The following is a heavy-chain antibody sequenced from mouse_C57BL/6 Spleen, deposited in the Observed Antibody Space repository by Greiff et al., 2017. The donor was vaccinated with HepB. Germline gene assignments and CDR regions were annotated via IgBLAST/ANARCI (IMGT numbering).Heavy chain of an antibody. J-gene: IGHJ2*01. Sequence: QVQLKQSGAELVRPGASVTLSCKASGYTFTDYEMHWVKQTPVHGLEWIGAIDPETGGTAYNQKFKGKAILTADKSSSTAYMELRSLTSEDSAVYYCTRGEYGNYASDYWGQGTTLTVSS. CDR2: IDPETGGT. D-gene: IGHD2-1*01. V-gene: IGHV1-15*01. CDR3: TRGEYGNYASDY. CDR1: GYTFTDYE.